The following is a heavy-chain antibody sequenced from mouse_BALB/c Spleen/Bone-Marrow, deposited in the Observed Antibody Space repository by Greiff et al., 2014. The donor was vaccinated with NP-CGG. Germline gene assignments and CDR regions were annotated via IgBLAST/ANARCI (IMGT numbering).Heavy chain of an antibody. CDR3: ARSGERYGAMDY. CDR1: GFTFSDFY. J-gene: IGHJ4*01. CDR2: ISNGGTYT. D-gene: IGHD1-1*02. V-gene: IGHV5-4*02. Sequence: EVKVVESGGGLVKPGGSLKLSCAASGFTFSDFYMFWFRRTPEKRLEWVATISNGGTYTYYPDSVKGRFTISRDNAKNNLYLQMSSLKSEDTAMYYCARSGERYGAMDYWGQGTSVTVTS.